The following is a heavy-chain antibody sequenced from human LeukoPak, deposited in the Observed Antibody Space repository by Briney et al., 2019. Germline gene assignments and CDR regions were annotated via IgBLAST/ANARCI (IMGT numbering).Heavy chain of an antibody. CDR2: ISYDGSNK. D-gene: IGHD3-10*01. J-gene: IGHJ5*02. CDR1: GFTFSSYG. CDR3: ARDTEPNYYGSGGPWFDP. V-gene: IGHV3-30*03. Sequence: GGSLRLSCAASGFTFSSYGMHWVRQAPGKGLEWVAVISYDGSNKYYADSVKGRFTISRDNSKNTLYLQMNSLRAEDTAVYYCARDTEPNYYGSGGPWFDPWGQGTLVTVSS.